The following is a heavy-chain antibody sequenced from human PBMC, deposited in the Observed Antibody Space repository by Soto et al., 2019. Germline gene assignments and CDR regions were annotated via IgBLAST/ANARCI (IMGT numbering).Heavy chain of an antibody. CDR2: IDPSDSYI. D-gene: IGHD3-16*01. CDR1: GFSFTKYW. Sequence: GESLKISCKGSGFSFTKYWISWVRQMPGKGLEWMGRIDPSDSYINYSPSFQGHVTISADKSINTAYLQWSSLRASDTAIYYCARHYICRGGDCYYYGMDVWGQGTTVTVSS. CDR3: ARHYICRGGDCYYYGMDV. V-gene: IGHV5-10-1*01. J-gene: IGHJ6*02.